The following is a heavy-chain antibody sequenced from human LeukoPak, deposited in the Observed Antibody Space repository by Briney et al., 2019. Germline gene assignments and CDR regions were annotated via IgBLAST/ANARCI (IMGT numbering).Heavy chain of an antibody. Sequence: GGSLRLSCVASGFTFSSYSMNWVRQAPGKGLEWVSYISSSSSTIYYADSVKGRFTISRDNSKNTLYLQMNSLRAEDTAVYYCAKFYGMGNYWGQGTLVTVSS. CDR3: AKFYGMGNY. CDR2: ISSSSSTI. D-gene: IGHD7-27*01. CDR1: GFTFSSYS. V-gene: IGHV3-48*01. J-gene: IGHJ4*02.